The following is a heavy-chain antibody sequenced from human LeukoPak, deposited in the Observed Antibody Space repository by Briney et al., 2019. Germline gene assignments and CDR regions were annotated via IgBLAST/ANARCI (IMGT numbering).Heavy chain of an antibody. CDR2: IYYSGST. J-gene: IGHJ6*02. CDR1: GGSISSYY. CDR3: ATDTYGMDV. V-gene: IGHV4-59*08. Sequence: PSETLSLTCTVSGGSISSYYWSWIGQPPGKGLEWIGYIYYSGSTNYNPSLKSRVTISVDTSKNQFSLKLSSVTAADTAVYYCATDTYGMDVWGQGTTATVSS. D-gene: IGHD3-9*01.